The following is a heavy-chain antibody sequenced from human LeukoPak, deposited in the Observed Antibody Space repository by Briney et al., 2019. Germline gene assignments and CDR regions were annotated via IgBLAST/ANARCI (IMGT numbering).Heavy chain of an antibody. CDR1: GYRFTSYW. Sequence: GESLKISCKGSGYRFTSYWIGWVRPLPGKGLEWMGIIYPGDSDTRYSPSFQGQVTISADKSISTAYLQWSSLKASDTAMYYCARGGYCTNGVCYPNFDYWGQGTLVTVSS. J-gene: IGHJ4*02. D-gene: IGHD2-8*01. CDR2: IYPGDSDT. V-gene: IGHV5-51*01. CDR3: ARGGYCTNGVCYPNFDY.